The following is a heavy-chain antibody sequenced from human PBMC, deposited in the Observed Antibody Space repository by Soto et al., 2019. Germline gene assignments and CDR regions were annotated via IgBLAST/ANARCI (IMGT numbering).Heavy chain of an antibody. CDR3: ARGRYCLTGRCFPNWFDS. Sequence: PSETLSLTCSVPGDSLSSVDYFSAWIRQPPGQALEYIGYIYKSATTYYNPSFESRVAISLDTSKSQFSLNVTSVTAADTAVYFCARGRYCLTGRCFPNWFDSWGQGTLVTVSS. D-gene: IGHD2-15*01. J-gene: IGHJ5*01. CDR1: GDSLSSVDYF. CDR2: IYKSATT. V-gene: IGHV4-30-4*01.